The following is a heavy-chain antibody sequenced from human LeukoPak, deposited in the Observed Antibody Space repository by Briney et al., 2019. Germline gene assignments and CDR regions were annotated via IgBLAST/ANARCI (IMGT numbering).Heavy chain of an antibody. CDR3: AREYCSGSTCYLYFDC. CDR1: GFTFSTYS. Sequence: GGSLRLSCAASGFTFSTYSTNWVRQAPGKGLEWVSFISTSSNYIYHADSVKGRFTTSRDNAKNSLYLQMNSLRAEDTAVYFCAREYCSGSTCYLYFDCWGQGTLVTVSS. CDR2: ISTSSNYI. J-gene: IGHJ4*02. V-gene: IGHV3-21*01. D-gene: IGHD2-15*01.